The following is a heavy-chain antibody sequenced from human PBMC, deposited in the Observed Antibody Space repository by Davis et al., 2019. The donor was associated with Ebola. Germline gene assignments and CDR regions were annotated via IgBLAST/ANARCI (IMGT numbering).Heavy chain of an antibody. CDR3: ARALGSIMDV. CDR1: GFTFRTYD. V-gene: IGHV3-13*01. D-gene: IGHD7-27*01. Sequence: GESLKISCAASGFTFRTYDMHWVRQAPGKGLEWVSAINTAGDTYYIDSVKGRFTISRENAKNSLYLQMNSLRAEDTAVYYCARALGSIMDVWGQGTTVTVSS. CDR2: INTAGDT. J-gene: IGHJ6*02.